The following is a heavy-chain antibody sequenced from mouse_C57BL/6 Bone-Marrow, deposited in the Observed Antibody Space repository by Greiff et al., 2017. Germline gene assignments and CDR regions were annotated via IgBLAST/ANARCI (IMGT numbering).Heavy chain of an antibody. D-gene: IGHD1-1*01. CDR2: IDPSDSYT. Sequence: VQLQQPGAELVMPGASVKLSCKASGYTFTSYWMHWVKQRPGQGLEWIGEIDPSDSYTNYNQKFKGKSTLTVDKSSSTAYMQLSSLTSEDSAVYYCASYYGSRDYWGQGTTLTVSS. V-gene: IGHV1-69*01. CDR3: ASYYGSRDY. CDR1: GYTFTSYW. J-gene: IGHJ2*01.